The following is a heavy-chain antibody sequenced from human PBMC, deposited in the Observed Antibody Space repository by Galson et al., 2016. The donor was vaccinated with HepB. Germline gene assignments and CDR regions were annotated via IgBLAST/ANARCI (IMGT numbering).Heavy chain of an antibody. CDR1: GGSISSYY. V-gene: IGHV4-59*01. CDR2: VSYSGST. J-gene: IGHJ3*02. Sequence: SETLSLTCTVSGGSISSYYWSWIRQPPGKGLEWIGYVSYSGSTNYNPSLKSRVTISVDTSKNQFSLKLSSVTAADTAVYYCARNGASAIWGQGTMVTVSS. CDR3: ARNGASAI.